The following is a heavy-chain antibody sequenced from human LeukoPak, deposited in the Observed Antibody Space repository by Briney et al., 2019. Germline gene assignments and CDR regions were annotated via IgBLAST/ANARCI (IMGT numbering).Heavy chain of an antibody. CDR3: ARARSAVAGPIDN. CDR1: GFTFSSYS. Sequence: PGGSLRLSCAASGFTFSSYSMNWVRQAPGKGLEWVSSISSSSSYIYYADSVKGRFTISRDNAKNSLYLQMNSLRAEDTAVYYCARARSAVAGPIDNWGQGTLVTVSS. V-gene: IGHV3-21*01. CDR2: ISSSSSYI. D-gene: IGHD6-19*01. J-gene: IGHJ4*02.